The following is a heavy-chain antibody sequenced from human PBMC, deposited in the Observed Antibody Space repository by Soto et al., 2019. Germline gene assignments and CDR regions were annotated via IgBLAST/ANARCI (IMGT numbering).Heavy chain of an antibody. D-gene: IGHD3-22*01. J-gene: IGHJ4*02. CDR3: ARSYYYDSSGYDPPHY. V-gene: IGHV1-18*01. CDR1: GYTFTSYG. CDR2: ISAYNGNT. Sequence: ASVKVSCKASGYTFTSYGISWVRQAPGQGLEWMGWISAYNGNTNYAQKLQGRVTMTTDTSTSTAYMELRSLRSDDTAVYYCARSYYYDSSGYDPPHYWGQGTLVTVSS.